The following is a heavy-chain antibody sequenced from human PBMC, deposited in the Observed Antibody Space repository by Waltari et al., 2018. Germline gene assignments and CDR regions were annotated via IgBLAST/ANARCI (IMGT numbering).Heavy chain of an antibody. J-gene: IGHJ4*02. CDR3: ARGEMSPTY. CDR2: FRATANSI. D-gene: IGHD1-1*01. V-gene: IGHV3-21*01. Sequence: EVQLVESGGGLVKPGESLRLSCAASGFILSGHSMSWVRQAPGKGREGVSPFRATANSISYSDSVKGRFTVARDNAKNSVYLQMNSLRVEDTAIYYCARGEMSPTYWGQGTRVTVSS. CDR1: GFILSGHS.